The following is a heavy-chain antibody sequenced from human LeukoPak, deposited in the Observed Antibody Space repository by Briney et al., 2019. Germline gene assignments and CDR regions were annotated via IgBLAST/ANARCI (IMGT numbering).Heavy chain of an antibody. Sequence: PSETLSLTCTVSGGSISSYYWSWTRQPPGKGLEWIGYIYYSGSTNYNPSLKSRVTISVDTSKNQFSLKLSSVTAADTAVYYCARSYSGSYLNWFDPWGQGTLVTVSS. CDR2: IYYSGST. J-gene: IGHJ5*02. CDR1: GGSISSYY. V-gene: IGHV4-59*01. CDR3: ARSYSGSYLNWFDP. D-gene: IGHD1-26*01.